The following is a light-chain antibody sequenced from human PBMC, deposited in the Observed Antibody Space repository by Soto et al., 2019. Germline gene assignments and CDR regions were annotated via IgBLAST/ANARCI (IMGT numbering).Light chain of an antibody. V-gene: IGLV2-14*01. CDR1: SSDVGGYNY. Sequence: QSALTQPASVSGSPGQSITISCTGSSSDVGGYNYVSWYQQHPGKAPKLIIYDVINRPSGVSNHFSGSKSGNTASLTISGLQAEDEADYYCSSYTSSNTGVVFGGGTKLTVL. J-gene: IGLJ2*01. CDR2: DVI. CDR3: SSYTSSNTGVV.